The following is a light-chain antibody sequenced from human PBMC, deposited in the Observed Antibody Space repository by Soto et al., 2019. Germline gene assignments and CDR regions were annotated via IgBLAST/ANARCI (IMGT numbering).Light chain of an antibody. J-gene: IGKJ1*01. CDR3: HQYGGSPQT. CDR1: QSVSNY. CDR2: GAS. V-gene: IGKV3-20*01. Sequence: EIVLTQSPGTLSFSPGGKATLSCRASQSVSNYLAWYQRKPGQAPRLLIYGASSRATGIPDRFSGSGSGTDFTLTISRLEPEDFAVYYCHQYGGSPQTFGQGTKVAIK.